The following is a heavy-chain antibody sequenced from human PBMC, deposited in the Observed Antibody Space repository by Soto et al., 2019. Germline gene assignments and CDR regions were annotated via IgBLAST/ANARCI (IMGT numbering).Heavy chain of an antibody. D-gene: IGHD3-3*01. CDR1: GYTFTSYG. CDR2: ISAYNGNT. CDR3: ARERRYYDFWSGWSHDYFDY. J-gene: IGHJ4*02. V-gene: IGHV1-18*01. Sequence: ASVKVSCKASGYTFTSYGISWVRQAPGQGLEWMGWISAYNGNTNYAQKLQGRVTMTTDTSTSTAYMELRSLRSDDTAVYYCARERRYYDFWSGWSHDYFDYWGQGTLVTVSS.